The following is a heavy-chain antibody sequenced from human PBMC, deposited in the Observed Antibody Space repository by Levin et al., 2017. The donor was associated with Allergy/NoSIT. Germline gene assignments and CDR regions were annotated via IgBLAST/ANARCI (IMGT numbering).Heavy chain of an antibody. CDR1: GYTFNTYA. CDR2: INAGDGST. Sequence: ASVKVSCKTSGYTFNTYAIHWVRQAPGQGLEWMGWINAGDGSTKYSQKLQGRVTITRDTSATTAYMELRSLTSEDTAVFYCARDTPLTNTPYYYGRVDWGQGTTVTVSS. V-gene: IGHV1-3*01. CDR3: ARDTPLTNTPYYYGRVD. D-gene: IGHD2-15*01. J-gene: IGHJ6*02.